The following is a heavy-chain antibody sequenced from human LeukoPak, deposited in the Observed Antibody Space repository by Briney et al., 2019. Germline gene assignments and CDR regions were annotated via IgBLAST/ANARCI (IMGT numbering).Heavy chain of an antibody. CDR2: IIPIFGTA. CDR1: GGTFSSYA. V-gene: IGHV1-69*06. Sequence: GASVKVSCKASGGTFSSYAISWVRQAPGQGLEWMGGIIPIFGTANYAQKFQGRVTITADKSTSTAYMELSSLRSEDTAVYYCARGGIAAAAWYAFDIWGQGTMVTVSS. D-gene: IGHD6-13*01. CDR3: ARGGIAAAAWYAFDI. J-gene: IGHJ3*02.